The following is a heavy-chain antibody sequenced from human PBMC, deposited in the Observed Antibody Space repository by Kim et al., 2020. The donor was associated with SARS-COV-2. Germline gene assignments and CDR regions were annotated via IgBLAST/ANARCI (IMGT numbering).Heavy chain of an antibody. J-gene: IGHJ5*02. Sequence: YADSVKGRVTSSRDNAKNSMYLQMNSLRAEDTAVYYCARAISSSWYLIDPWGQGTLVTVS. D-gene: IGHD6-13*01. CDR3: ARAISSSWYLIDP. V-gene: IGHV3-48*03.